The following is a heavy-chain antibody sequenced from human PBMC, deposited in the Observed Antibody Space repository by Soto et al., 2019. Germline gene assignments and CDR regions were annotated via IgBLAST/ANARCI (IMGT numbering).Heavy chain of an antibody. CDR2: INAGNGNT. V-gene: IGHV1-3*01. J-gene: IGHJ6*02. D-gene: IGHD4-17*01. CDR1: GYTFTSYV. Sequence: QVQLVQSGAEVKKPGASVKVSCKASGYTFTSYVMHWVRQAPGQRLEWMGWINAGNGNTKYSQKFQGRVTITRDTSASTAHMELSSLRSEDTVVYCCGSAYGDLPYPYGMDVWGQATTVTVS. CDR3: GSAYGDLPYPYGMDV.